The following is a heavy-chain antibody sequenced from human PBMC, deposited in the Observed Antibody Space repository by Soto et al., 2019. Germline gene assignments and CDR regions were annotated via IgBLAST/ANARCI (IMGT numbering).Heavy chain of an antibody. D-gene: IGHD2-15*01. CDR1: GFSLSTSGVG. J-gene: IGHJ4*02. CDR2: IYWDDDK. Sequence: QITLRESGPTLVKPTQPLTLTCTFSGFSLSTSGVGVGWIRQPPGKALEWLALIYWDDDKRYSPSLKSRLTITKDTSKNQVVLTTTNMDPVDTATYYCAHTAFGGTYSHPIDYWGQGTLVTVSS. V-gene: IGHV2-5*02. CDR3: AHTAFGGTYSHPIDY.